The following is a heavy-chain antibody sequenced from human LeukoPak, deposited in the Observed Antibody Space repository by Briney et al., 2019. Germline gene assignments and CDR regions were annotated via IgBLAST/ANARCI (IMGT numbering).Heavy chain of an antibody. J-gene: IGHJ3*01. CDR1: GDSTTSYF. Sequence: SETLSLTCSVSGDSTTSYFWSWIRQSPGKGLEWLGLIYKSGDVNYHPSFRSRLFMSVDRSKTQVSLRLRSVTAADTAVYYCASGKYFYDDAGSVNRASRTALDLWARGTMVIVSS. CDR2: IYKSGDV. V-gene: IGHV4-59*01. CDR3: ASGKYFYDDAGSVNRASRTALDL. D-gene: IGHD3-16*01.